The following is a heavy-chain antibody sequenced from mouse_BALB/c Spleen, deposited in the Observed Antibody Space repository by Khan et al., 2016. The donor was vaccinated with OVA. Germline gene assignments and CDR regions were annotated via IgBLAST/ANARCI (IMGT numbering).Heavy chain of an antibody. CDR3: VRIPIPPYRFDY. CDR1: GYTFTNYT. V-gene: IGHV1-4*01. J-gene: IGHJ2*01. CDR2: INPSSGYT. Sequence: QVRLQQSGAELARPGASVKMSCKASGYTFTNYTIHWVKQRPGQGLEWIGYINPSSGYTNYNQNYNDKATLTTDRSSSTAYMQLSRLTSDDSAVYYGVRIPIPPYRFDYGGQGTTLTVSS.